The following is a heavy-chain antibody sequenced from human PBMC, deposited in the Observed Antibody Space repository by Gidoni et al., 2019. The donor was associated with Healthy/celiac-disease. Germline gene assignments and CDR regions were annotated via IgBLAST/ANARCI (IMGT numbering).Heavy chain of an antibody. V-gene: IGHV1-2*02. J-gene: IGHJ5*02. Sequence: QVQLVQSGAEVKKHGASLKVSCKASGYTFTGYYMHWVRQAPGQGREWMGWINPNRGGTNYTKKFQGRVTMTRDTSISTAYMGLSRRRSDDTAGYYCARGGIAVAGPNNWFDPWGQGTLVTVSS. CDR3: ARGGIAVAGPNNWFDP. D-gene: IGHD6-19*01. CDR2: INPNRGGT. CDR1: GYTFTGYY.